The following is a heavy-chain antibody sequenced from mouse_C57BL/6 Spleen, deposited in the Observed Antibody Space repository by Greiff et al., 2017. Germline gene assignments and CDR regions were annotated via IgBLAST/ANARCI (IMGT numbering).Heavy chain of an antibody. CDR2: ILPGSGST. D-gene: IGHD2-2*01. CDR1: GYTFTGYW. CDR3: AIYGYDGPGFAY. J-gene: IGHJ3*01. V-gene: IGHV1-9*01. Sequence: QVQLQQSGAELMKPGASVKLSCKATGYTFTGYWIEWVKQRPGHGLEWIGEILPGSGSTTYNEKFKGKATFTADTSSNTAYIQLSSLTTEDSAIYYCAIYGYDGPGFAYWGQGTLVTVSA.